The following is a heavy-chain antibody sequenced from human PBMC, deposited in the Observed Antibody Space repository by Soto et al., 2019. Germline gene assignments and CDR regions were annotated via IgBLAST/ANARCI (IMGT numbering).Heavy chain of an antibody. V-gene: IGHV1-18*01. D-gene: IGHD3-16*01. CDR3: ARDSTAFMITFGGVTA. CDR1: GYTFTSYG. CDR2: ISAYNGNT. Sequence: ASVKVSCKASGYTFTSYGISWVRQAPGQGLEWMGWISAYNGNTKYAQKVQGRVTMTTDTPTSTAYMELRSLRSDDTAVYYCARDSTAFMITFGGVTAWGQGTLVTVSS. J-gene: IGHJ4*02.